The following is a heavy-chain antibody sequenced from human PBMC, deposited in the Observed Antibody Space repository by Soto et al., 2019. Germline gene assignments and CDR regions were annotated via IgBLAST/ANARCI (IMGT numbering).Heavy chain of an antibody. J-gene: IGHJ6*02. D-gene: IGHD2-15*01. CDR1: GYSFTSYW. V-gene: IGHV5-10-1*01. CDR2: IDPSDSYI. CDR3: ARLGDCSGGSCFSRYYYHGMDV. Sequence: GESLKISCKGSGYSFTSYWISWVRQMPGKGLEWMGRIDPSDSYINYSPSFQGRVTISADKSLNTAYLQWSSLEASDTAMYYCARLGDCSGGSCFSRYYYHGMDVWGQGTTVTVS.